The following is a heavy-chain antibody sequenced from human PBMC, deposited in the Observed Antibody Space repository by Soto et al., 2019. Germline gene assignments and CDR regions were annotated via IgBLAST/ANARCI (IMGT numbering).Heavy chain of an antibody. CDR3: ARGVAPYDFDY. Sequence: QVQLVQSGAEEKKPGASVKVSCKASGYTFTSYAMHWVRQAPGQRLEWMGWINAGNGNTKYSQKFQGRVTITRDTAARTAYRELSSLRSDDTAVYYCARGVAPYDFDYWGQGTLVTVSS. D-gene: IGHD2-15*01. V-gene: IGHV1-3*05. CDR1: GYTFTSYA. J-gene: IGHJ4*02. CDR2: INAGNGNT.